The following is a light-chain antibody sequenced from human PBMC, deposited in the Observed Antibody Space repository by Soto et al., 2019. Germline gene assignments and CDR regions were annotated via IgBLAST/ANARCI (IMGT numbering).Light chain of an antibody. Sequence: QSVLTQPPSASGTPGQRVTISCSGSSSNIGTKTVNWYQQLPGTAPKLLVYSDNQRPSGVPDRFSGSKSGTSASLAISGLQSDDEADDYCAAWDDSLNGLVFGGGTKVTVL. V-gene: IGLV1-44*01. CDR2: SDN. J-gene: IGLJ2*01. CDR3: AAWDDSLNGLV. CDR1: SSNIGTKT.